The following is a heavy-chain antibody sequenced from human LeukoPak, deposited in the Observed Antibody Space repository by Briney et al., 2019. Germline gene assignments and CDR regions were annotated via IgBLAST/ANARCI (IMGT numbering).Heavy chain of an antibody. CDR1: GFTFSTYA. D-gene: IGHD6-19*01. CDR3: ARPSSSGWYAPFF. Sequence: GGSLRLSCAASGFTFSTYAMHWVRQAPGKGLEYVAAISSKGDYTHYANSVKGRFTISRDNSKNALYLEMGSLRAEDMAVYYCARPSSSGWYAPFFWGQGTLVTVSS. J-gene: IGHJ4*02. CDR2: ISSKGDYT. V-gene: IGHV3-64*01.